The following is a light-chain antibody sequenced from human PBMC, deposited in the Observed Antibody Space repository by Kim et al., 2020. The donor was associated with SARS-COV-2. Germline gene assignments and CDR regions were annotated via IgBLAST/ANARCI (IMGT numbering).Light chain of an antibody. J-gene: IGKJ3*01. Sequence: AAVGDRVTITYRASQSISSYLNWYQQKPGKAPKLLIYAASSLQSGVPSRFSGSGSGTDFTLTISSLQPEDFATYYCQQSYSTPFTFGPGTKVDIK. CDR2: AAS. CDR1: QSISSY. V-gene: IGKV1-39*01. CDR3: QQSYSTPFT.